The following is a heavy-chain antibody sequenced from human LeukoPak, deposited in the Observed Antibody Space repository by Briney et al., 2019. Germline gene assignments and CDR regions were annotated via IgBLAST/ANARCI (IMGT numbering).Heavy chain of an antibody. V-gene: IGHV3-7*03. D-gene: IGHD2-8*01. CDR1: GFTFSSNW. CDR3: ARPVGITNRVMEDY. Sequence: PGGSLRLSCATSGFTFSSNWMSWVRHVPGRGLDWVANIKPDGSAQYYAASVKGRFTVSRDNAKNSVYLQMNSLRAEDTAVYYCARPVGITNRVMEDYWGHGALVTVSS. CDR2: IKPDGSAQ. J-gene: IGHJ4*01.